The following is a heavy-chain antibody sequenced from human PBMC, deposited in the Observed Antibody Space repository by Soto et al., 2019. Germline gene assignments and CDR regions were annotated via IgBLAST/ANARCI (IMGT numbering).Heavy chain of an antibody. V-gene: IGHV3-30*18. CDR3: AKVSTRKRYYYYGMDV. J-gene: IGHJ6*02. Sequence: PGGSLRLSCAASGFTFSSYGMHWVRQAPGKGLEWVAVISYDGSNKYYADSVKGRFTISRDNSKNTLYLQMNSLRAEDTAVYYCAKVSTRKRYYYYGMDVWGQGTTVTISS. CDR2: ISYDGSNK. CDR1: GFTFSSYG.